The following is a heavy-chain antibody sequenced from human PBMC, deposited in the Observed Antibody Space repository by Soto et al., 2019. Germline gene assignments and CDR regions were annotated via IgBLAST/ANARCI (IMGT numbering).Heavy chain of an antibody. J-gene: IGHJ4*02. CDR1: GGSITSYG. V-gene: IGHV4-4*07. CDR2: LYSSGNT. CDR3: ARGPYSRGSCLFQV. Sequence: SDTLSHTCTFSGGSITSYGWSWVRQPAGKGLEWIGRLYSSGNTDYNPSFKSRLTMSADTSKHQFSLELTSVTAADTALYFCARGPYSRGSCLFQVWGQG. D-gene: IGHD2-15*01.